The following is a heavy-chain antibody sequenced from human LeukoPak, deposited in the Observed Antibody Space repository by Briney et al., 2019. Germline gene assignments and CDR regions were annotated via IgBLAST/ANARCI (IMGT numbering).Heavy chain of an antibody. CDR3: AREKAGGYFDY. Sequence: GASVKVSCKASGYTFSIYFIHWARQAPGQGLEWMGMINTQNGDTNYAQKFRGRVTMTRDMSTSTVYMELNNLRSDDTAVYYCAREKAGGYFDYWGQGTLVTVSS. J-gene: IGHJ4*02. CDR2: INTQNGDT. V-gene: IGHV1-46*01. CDR1: GYTFSIYF. D-gene: IGHD3-10*01.